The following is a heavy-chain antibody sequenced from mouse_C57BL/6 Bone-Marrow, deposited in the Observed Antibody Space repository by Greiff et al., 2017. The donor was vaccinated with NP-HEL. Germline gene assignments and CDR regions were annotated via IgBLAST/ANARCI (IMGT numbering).Heavy chain of an antibody. Sequence: QVQLQQSGAELARPGASVKLSCKASGYTFASYGISWVKQRTGQGLEWIGEIYPRSGNTYYNEKFKGKATLTADESSSTAYMELRSLTSEDSAVYFCARSPPYYYGSSSRYFDVWGTGTTVTVSS. CDR2: IYPRSGNT. J-gene: IGHJ1*03. D-gene: IGHD1-1*01. V-gene: IGHV1-81*01. CDR1: GYTFASYG. CDR3: ARSPPYYYGSSSRYFDV.